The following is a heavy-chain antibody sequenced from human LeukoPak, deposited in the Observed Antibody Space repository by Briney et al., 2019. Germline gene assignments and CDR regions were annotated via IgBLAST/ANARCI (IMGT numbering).Heavy chain of an antibody. CDR3: ARRGYCSSTSCRGLARYFDY. CDR2: INTDGSST. V-gene: IGHV3-74*01. CDR1: GFTFNTYW. J-gene: IGHJ4*02. Sequence: GGSLRLSCAASGFTFNTYWMHWVRQAPGKGLVWVSRINTDGSSTNYADSVKGRFTISRDNAENTLYLQMNSLRSEDTAVYYCARRGYCSSTSCRGLARYFDYWGQGTLVTVSS. D-gene: IGHD2-2*01.